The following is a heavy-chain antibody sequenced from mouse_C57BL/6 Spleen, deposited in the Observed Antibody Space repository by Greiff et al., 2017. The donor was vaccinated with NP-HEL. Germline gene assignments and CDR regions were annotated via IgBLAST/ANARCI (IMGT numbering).Heavy chain of an antibody. J-gene: IGHJ1*03. Sequence: EVQLQQSGPELVKPGASVKIPCKASGYTFTDYNMDWVKQSHGKSLEWIGDIHPNNGGTSYNQKFKGKATLTVDKSSSTAYMELRSLTSEDTAVYYWARGANWGDSYWYFDVWGTGTTVTVAA. CDR3: ARGANWGDSYWYFDV. CDR2: IHPNNGGT. CDR1: GYTFTDYN. D-gene: IGHD4-1*01. V-gene: IGHV1-18*01.